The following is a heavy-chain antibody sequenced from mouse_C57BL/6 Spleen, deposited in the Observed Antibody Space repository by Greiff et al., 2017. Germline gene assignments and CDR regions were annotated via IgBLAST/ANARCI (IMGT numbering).Heavy chain of an antibody. V-gene: IGHV1-55*01. CDR2: IYPGSGST. CDR3: ARADYDVRDYYAMDY. J-gene: IGHJ4*01. CDR1: GYTFTSYW. Sequence: VQLQQPGAELVKPGASVKMSCKASGYTFTSYWITWVKQRPGQGLEWIGDIYPGSGSTNYNEKFKSKATLTVDTSSSTAYMQLSSLTSEDSAVYYCARADYDVRDYYAMDYWGQGTSVTVSS. D-gene: IGHD2-4*01.